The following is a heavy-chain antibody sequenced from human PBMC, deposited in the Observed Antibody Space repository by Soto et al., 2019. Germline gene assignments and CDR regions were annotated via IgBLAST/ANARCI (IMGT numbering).Heavy chain of an antibody. J-gene: IGHJ4*02. CDR2: IRPGQGAT. Sequence: EVQLLEAGGGLVQPAGSLRLSCVASGLTLTNYAMTWVRQAPGTGLEWIAAIRPGQGATFYADSVRGRVTISRDDSTNTLSLQMNSLRAEDTAIYYCATPPIWLSEHVNYWGQGTLVTVSS. CDR3: ATPPIWLSEHVNY. CDR1: GLTLTNYA. D-gene: IGHD3-10*01. V-gene: IGHV3-23*01.